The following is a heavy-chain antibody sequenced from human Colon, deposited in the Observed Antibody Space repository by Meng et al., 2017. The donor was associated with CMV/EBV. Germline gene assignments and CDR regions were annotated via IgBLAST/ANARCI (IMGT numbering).Heavy chain of an antibody. V-gene: IGHV4-34*01. CDR1: WGSFRDSS. J-gene: IGHJ4*02. CDR2: ISNSGRT. Sequence: LSPSGSLSRTYSFYWGSFRDSSWSWSGTPPGRGMEWIGEISNSGRTGYSYNSSLKSRVTISIGTSKNQFSLELTSVTAADTAVYYCAGGSYQAWELLHYWGQGTLVTVSS. D-gene: IGHD1-26*01. CDR3: AGGSYQAWELLHY.